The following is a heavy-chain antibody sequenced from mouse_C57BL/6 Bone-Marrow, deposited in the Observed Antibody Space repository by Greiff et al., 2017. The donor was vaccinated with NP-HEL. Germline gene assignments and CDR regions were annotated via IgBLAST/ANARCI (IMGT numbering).Heavy chain of an antibody. CDR2: IYWDDDK. J-gene: IGHJ4*01. V-gene: IGHV8-12*01. CDR1: GFSLSTSGMG. Sequence: QVTLKESGPGILQSSQTLSLTCSFSGFSLSTSGMGVSWIRQPSGKGLEWLAHIYWDDDKRYNPSLKSRLTISKDTSRNQVFLKITSVDTADTATYYCARRRGVTRGDAMDYWGQGTSVTVSS. D-gene: IGHD2-2*01. CDR3: ARRRGVTRGDAMDY.